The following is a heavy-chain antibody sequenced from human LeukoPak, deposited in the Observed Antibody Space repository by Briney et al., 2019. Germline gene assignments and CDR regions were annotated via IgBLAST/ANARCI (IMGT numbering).Heavy chain of an antibody. D-gene: IGHD2-15*01. V-gene: IGHV1-46*01. CDR1: GYTLTSYY. J-gene: IGHJ5*02. Sequence: ASVKVSCKASGYTLTSYYMHWVRQAPGQGLEWMGIINPSGGSTSYAQKFQGRVTMTRDTSTSTVYMELSSLRSEDTAVYYCARDKAYCSGGSCYAQNWFDPWGQGTLVTVSS. CDR2: INPSGGST. CDR3: ARDKAYCSGGSCYAQNWFDP.